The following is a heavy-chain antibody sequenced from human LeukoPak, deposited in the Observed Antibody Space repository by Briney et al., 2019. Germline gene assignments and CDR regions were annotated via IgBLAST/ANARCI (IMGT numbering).Heavy chain of an antibody. V-gene: IGHV1-69*04. J-gene: IGHJ4*02. CDR1: GYTFSNYG. CDR3: AREVADAAGSTNAGFDY. Sequence: SVKVSCKASGYTFSNYGITWVRQAPGQGLEWMGRIIPILGIANYAQKFQGRVTITADKSTSTAYMELSSLRSEDTAVYYCAREVADAAGSTNAGFDYWGQGTLVTVSS. CDR2: IIPILGIA. D-gene: IGHD3-10*01.